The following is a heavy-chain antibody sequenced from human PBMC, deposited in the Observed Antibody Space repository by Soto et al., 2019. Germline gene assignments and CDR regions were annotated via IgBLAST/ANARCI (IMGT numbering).Heavy chain of an antibody. V-gene: IGHV3-23*01. CDR3: ANAGGPIPYGSGSYYDDAFDI. J-gene: IGHJ3*02. Sequence: PGGSLRLSCAASGFTFSSYAMSWVRQAPGKGLEWVSAISGRGGSTYYADSVKGRFTISRDNSKNTLYLQMNSLRAEDTAVYYCANAGGPIPYGSGSYYDDAFDIWGQGTMVTVSS. CDR1: GFTFSSYA. CDR2: ISGRGGST. D-gene: IGHD3-10*01.